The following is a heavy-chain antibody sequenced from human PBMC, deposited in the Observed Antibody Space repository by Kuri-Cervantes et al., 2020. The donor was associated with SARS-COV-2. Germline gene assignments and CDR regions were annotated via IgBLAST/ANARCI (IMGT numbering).Heavy chain of an antibody. V-gene: IGHV3-9*03. D-gene: IGHD5-12*01. CDR2: ISWNSGNI. CDR1: GFTFSSYV. Sequence: GGSLRLSCAASGFTFSSYVMHWVRQAPGKGLEWVSGISWNSGNIGYADPVKGRFTISRDNAKNSLYLQMNSLRAEDMALYYCAKLVATNDVFDIWGQGTMVTVSS. J-gene: IGHJ3*02. CDR3: AKLVATNDVFDI.